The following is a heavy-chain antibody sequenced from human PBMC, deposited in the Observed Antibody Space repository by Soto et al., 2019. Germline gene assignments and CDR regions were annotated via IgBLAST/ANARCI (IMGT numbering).Heavy chain of an antibody. Sequence: QVQLVQSGAAVKKPGSSVKVSCKASGGTFSSYAISWVRQAPGQGLEWMGGIIPIFGTANYAQKFQGRVTITADESTSTAYMELSSLRSEDTAVYYCASTDIVLVPAAMRADYYYGMDVWGQGTTVTVSS. CDR3: ASTDIVLVPAAMRADYYYGMDV. D-gene: IGHD2-2*01. CDR1: GGTFSSYA. CDR2: IIPIFGTA. V-gene: IGHV1-69*12. J-gene: IGHJ6*02.